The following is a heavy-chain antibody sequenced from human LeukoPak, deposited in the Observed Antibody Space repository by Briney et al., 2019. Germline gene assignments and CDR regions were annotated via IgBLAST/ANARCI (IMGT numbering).Heavy chain of an antibody. CDR2: ISYDGSNK. D-gene: IGHD6-13*01. CDR3: ARAAAAGRRCFDY. CDR1: GFTFSRYG. V-gene: IGHV3-30*03. Sequence: PGGSQRLSCAASGFTFSRYGMHWLRQAPGKGLEWVSVISYDGSNKYYADSVKGRFTISRDNSKKTLYLQMNSLRGEDTALYCCARAAAAGRRCFDYWGQGTLVTVSS. J-gene: IGHJ4*02.